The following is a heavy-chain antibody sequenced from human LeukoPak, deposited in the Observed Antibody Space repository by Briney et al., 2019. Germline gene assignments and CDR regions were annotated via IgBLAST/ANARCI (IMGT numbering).Heavy chain of an antibody. CDR3: ARGWVEKDY. CDR1: GFSFSDYW. V-gene: IGHV3-74*01. Sequence: GGSLRLSCAASGFSFSDYWMNWVRQAPWKGLVWVSRINIDGSSTSYADSVKGRFTISRDNAKNTLYLQMNSLRAEDTAVYYCARGWVEKDYWGQGTLVTVSS. J-gene: IGHJ4*02. D-gene: IGHD2-15*01. CDR2: INIDGSST.